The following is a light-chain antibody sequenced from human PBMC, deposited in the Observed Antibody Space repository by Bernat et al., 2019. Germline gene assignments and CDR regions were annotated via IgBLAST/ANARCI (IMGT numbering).Light chain of an antibody. V-gene: IGKV1-39*01. CDR2: AAA. CDR1: QSISSY. CDR3: QQSYITPYT. Sequence: DIQMTQSPSSLSASVGDRVTITCRASQSISSYLNWYQHKPGKAPKVLIYAAARLQSGVPSRFSGSGSGTDFTLTISSLQPEDFAIYFCQQSYITPYTFGQGTKLEIK. J-gene: IGKJ2*01.